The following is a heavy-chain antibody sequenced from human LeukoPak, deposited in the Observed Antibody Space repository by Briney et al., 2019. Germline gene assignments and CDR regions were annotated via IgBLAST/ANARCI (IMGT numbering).Heavy chain of an antibody. V-gene: IGHV3-30*04. J-gene: IGHJ6*02. CDR1: GFRFTSYP. CDR2: SSHDGKEK. Sequence: GGSLRLSCAASGFRFTSYPLHWVRQAPGKGLEWVAVSSHDGKEKHYADSVRGRFIISRDESTNTLYLQINTLRDEDTAIYYCARANCGGSCHFSGYGMDVWGQGTTVTVSS. D-gene: IGHD3-10*01. CDR3: ARANCGGSCHFSGYGMDV.